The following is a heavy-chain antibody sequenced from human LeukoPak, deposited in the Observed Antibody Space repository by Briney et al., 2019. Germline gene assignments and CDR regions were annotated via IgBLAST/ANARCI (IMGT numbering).Heavy chain of an antibody. CDR2: ISGSGGST. CDR1: GFTVSSNY. D-gene: IGHD2-2*01. J-gene: IGHJ4*02. V-gene: IGHV3-23*01. CDR3: AKGRPSGYCSSTSCYSGYYFDY. Sequence: GGSLRLSCAASGFTVSSNYMSWVRQAPGKGLEWVSAISGSGGSTYYADSVKGRFTISRDNSKNTLYLQMNSLRAEDTAVYYCAKGRPSGYCSSTSCYSGYYFDYWGQGTLVTVSS.